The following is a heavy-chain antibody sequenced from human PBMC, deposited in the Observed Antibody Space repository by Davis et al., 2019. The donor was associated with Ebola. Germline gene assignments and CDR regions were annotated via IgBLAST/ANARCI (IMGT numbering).Heavy chain of an antibody. CDR3: ARDRGSDWYFDL. CDR2: ITGSGGST. CDR1: GFTFSSYG. Sequence: GESLKISCAASGFTFSSYGMHWVRQAPGKGLEWVSAITGSGGSTYYAGSVKGRFTISRDNSKKMFYLQMNSLRVEDTALYYCARDRGSDWYFDLWGQGTLVTVSS. V-gene: IGHV3-23*01. D-gene: IGHD3-9*01. J-gene: IGHJ4*02.